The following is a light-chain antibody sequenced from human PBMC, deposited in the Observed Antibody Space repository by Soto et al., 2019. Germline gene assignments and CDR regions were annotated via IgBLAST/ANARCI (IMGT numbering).Light chain of an antibody. CDR2: GVS. V-gene: IGLV2-14*01. CDR1: GSDIGNYNY. J-gene: IGLJ1*01. Sequence: QSALTQPASVSGSPGQSITISCTGTGSDIGNYNYVSWYQQHPGKAPKLIIYGVSNRPSGVSNRFSGSKSGNAASLTISGLQAEDEANYYCQSYDSGVTGSVFGTGTKVTVL. CDR3: QSYDSGVTGSV.